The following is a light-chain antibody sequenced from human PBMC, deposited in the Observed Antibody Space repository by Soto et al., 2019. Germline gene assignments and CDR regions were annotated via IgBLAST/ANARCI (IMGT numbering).Light chain of an antibody. CDR1: SSDVGAYNS. CDR2: EVN. Sequence: QSVLTQPASVSGSPGQSITISCTGTSSDVGAYNSVSWYQQYPGKAPKLMIYEVNNRPSGVSNRFSGYKSGNTASLTISGLQAEDEADYFCSSFTTTSTLVLFGGRTKVTVL. V-gene: IGLV2-14*01. J-gene: IGLJ2*01. CDR3: SSFTTTSTLVL.